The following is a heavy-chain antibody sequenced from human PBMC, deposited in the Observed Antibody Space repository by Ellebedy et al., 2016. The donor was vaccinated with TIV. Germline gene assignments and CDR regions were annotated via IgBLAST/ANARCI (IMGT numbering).Heavy chain of an antibody. CDR2: ISGSGGST. Sequence: GESLKISXAASGFTFSSYAMSWVRQAPGKGLEWVSAISGSGGSTYYADSVKGRFTISRDNSKNTLYLQMNSLRPEDTAVYYCAKDRRKTAGLDVLDIWGQGTMVTVSS. V-gene: IGHV3-23*01. D-gene: IGHD6-13*01. CDR3: AKDRRKTAGLDVLDI. J-gene: IGHJ3*02. CDR1: GFTFSSYA.